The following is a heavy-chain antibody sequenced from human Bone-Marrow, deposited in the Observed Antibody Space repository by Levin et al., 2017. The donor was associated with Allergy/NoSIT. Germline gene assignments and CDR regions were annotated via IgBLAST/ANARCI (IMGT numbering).Heavy chain of an antibody. V-gene: IGHV3-53*01. J-gene: IGHJ6*02. CDR1: GFTVSSNY. CDR3: ARVAAYYGMDV. Sequence: LSLTCAASGFTVSSNYMSWVRQAPGKGLEWVSVIYSGGSTYYADSVKGRFTISRDNSKNTLYLQMNSLRAEDTAVYYCARVAAYYGMDVWGQGTTVTVSS. CDR2: IYSGGST. D-gene: IGHD6-25*01.